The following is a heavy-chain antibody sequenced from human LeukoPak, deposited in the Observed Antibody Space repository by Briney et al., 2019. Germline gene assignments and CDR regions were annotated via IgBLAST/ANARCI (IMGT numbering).Heavy chain of an antibody. V-gene: IGHV3-11*01. CDR1: GFTFSDYY. D-gene: IGHD4-11*01. Sequence: PGGSLRLSCAASGFTFSDYYMNWIRQAPGKGLEWVSYITSSGSTIYYADSVKGRFTISRDNSKNTLYLQLNSLRADDTAVYYCAKDLSNAGWGLDHWGQGTLVTVSS. CDR2: ITSSGSTI. J-gene: IGHJ5*02. CDR3: AKDLSNAGWGLDH.